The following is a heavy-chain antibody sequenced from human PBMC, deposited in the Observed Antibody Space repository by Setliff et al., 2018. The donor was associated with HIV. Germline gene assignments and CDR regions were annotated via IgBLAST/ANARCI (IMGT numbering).Heavy chain of an antibody. CDR2: IYASIKSA. CDR3: SVIDY. J-gene: IGHJ4*02. V-gene: IGHV4-4*07. CDR1: GGSISGFY. Sequence: SETLSLTCTVSGGSISGFYWSWFRQPAGKGLEWIGRIYASIKSANYNPSLKSRITMSVDTSENQLSLRLSSVTAADTAVYYCSVIDYWGQGTLVTVSS.